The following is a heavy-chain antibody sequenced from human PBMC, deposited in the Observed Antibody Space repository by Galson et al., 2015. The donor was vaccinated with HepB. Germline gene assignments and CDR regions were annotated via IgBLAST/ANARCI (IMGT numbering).Heavy chain of an antibody. V-gene: IGHV3-7*03. J-gene: IGHJ6*02. CDR2: IKQDGSEK. D-gene: IGHD6-13*01. Sequence: SLRLSCAASGFTFSSYCMTWVRQAPGMGLEWVANIKQDGSEKYYVDSVKGRFTISRDNAKNSLYRQMNSLRAEDTAVYYCARDLEGRSSSFLIHYYYYYGMDVWGQGTTVTVSS. CDR3: ARDLEGRSSSFLIHYYYYYGMDV. CDR1: GFTFSSYC.